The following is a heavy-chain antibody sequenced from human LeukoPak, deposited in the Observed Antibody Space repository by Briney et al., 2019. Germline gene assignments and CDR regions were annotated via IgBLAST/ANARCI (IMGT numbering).Heavy chain of an antibody. CDR2: MNPNSGNT. J-gene: IGHJ4*02. V-gene: IGHV1-8*01. CDR1: GYTFTSYD. Sequence: ASVKVSCKASGYTFTSYDINWVRQATGQGLEWMGLMNPNSGNTGYAQKFQGRVTMTRNTSISTAYMELSSLRSEDTAVYHCARALQVGSTHFDYWGQGTLVTVSS. CDR3: ARALQVGSTHFDY. D-gene: IGHD2-15*01.